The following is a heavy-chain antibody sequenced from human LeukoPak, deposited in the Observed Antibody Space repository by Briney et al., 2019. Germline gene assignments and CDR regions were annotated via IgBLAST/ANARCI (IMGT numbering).Heavy chain of an antibody. J-gene: IGHJ4*02. CDR2: INPSGGST. Sequence: GASVKVSCKASGYTFTSYYMHGVRQAPGQGLEGMGIINPSGGSTSYEQKFQGRVNMTRDTSTSTVYMELSSLRSEDTAVYYCARDPAMVANSFDYWGQGTLVTVSS. D-gene: IGHD5-18*01. V-gene: IGHV1-46*01. CDR3: ARDPAMVANSFDY. CDR1: GYTFTSYY.